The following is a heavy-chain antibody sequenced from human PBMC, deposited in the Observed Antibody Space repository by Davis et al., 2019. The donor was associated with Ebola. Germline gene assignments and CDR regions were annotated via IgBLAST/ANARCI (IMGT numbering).Heavy chain of an antibody. D-gene: IGHD1-26*01. J-gene: IGHJ3*02. V-gene: IGHV3-21*05. CDR2: ISSSSSYT. Sequence: GASLKISCAASGFTFSSYSMNWVRQAPGEGLEWVSYISSSSSYTNYADSVKGRFTISRDNAKNSLYLQMNSLRAEDTAVYYCAKTRSYDAFDIWGQGTMVTVSS. CDR3: AKTRSYDAFDI. CDR1: GFTFSSYS.